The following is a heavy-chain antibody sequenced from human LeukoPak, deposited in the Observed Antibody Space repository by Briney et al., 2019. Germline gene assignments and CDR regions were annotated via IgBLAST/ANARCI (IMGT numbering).Heavy chain of an antibody. Sequence: GGSLRLSCAASGFIFSNYGMHWVRQAPGKGLEWVAVIWYDGSNKYYADSVKGRFTISRDNSKNTLYLRMNSLRAEDTAVYYCARDYGRSRDYGMDVWGQGTTVTVSS. CDR1: GFIFSNYG. D-gene: IGHD3-10*01. CDR3: ARDYGRSRDYGMDV. J-gene: IGHJ6*02. CDR2: IWYDGSNK. V-gene: IGHV3-33*01.